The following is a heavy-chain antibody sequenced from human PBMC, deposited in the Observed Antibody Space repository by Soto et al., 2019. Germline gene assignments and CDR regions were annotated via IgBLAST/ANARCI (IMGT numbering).Heavy chain of an antibody. CDR2: IIPMLDRT. CDR3: ARGTVTLFGVVTPPDY. D-gene: IGHD3-3*01. Sequence: QVQLVQSGAEVKRPGSSVKVSCKSSGGSFNSFHFNWVRQAPGQGLEWMGRIIPMLDRTQYGQMFQGRVTITANKSTSTAYMEMSGLESVDTAVYYCARGTVTLFGVVTPPDYWGQGTLVTVSS. V-gene: IGHV1-69*08. CDR1: GGSFNSFH. J-gene: IGHJ4*02.